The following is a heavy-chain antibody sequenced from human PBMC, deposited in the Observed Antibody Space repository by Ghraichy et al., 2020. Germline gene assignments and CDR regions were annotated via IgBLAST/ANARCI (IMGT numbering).Heavy chain of an antibody. CDR3: ARGLGGDSPGILGGEYEPYYFDY. D-gene: IGHD3-3*01. Sequence: GGSLRLSCAASGFTFSSYSMNWVRQAPGKGLEWVSSISSSSSYIYYADSVKGRFTISRDNAKNSLYLQMNSLRAEDTAVYYCARGLGGDSPGILGGEYEPYYFDYWGQGTLVTVSS. CDR2: ISSSSSYI. V-gene: IGHV3-21*01. CDR1: GFTFSSYS. J-gene: IGHJ4*02.